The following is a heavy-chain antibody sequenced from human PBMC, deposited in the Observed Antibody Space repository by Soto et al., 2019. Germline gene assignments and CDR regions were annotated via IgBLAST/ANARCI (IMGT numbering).Heavy chain of an antibody. Sequence: HEHLVQSGAEVKRPGASLKVSCKASGYSFTGYYIHWVRQAPGQGLEWMGWINPDSGATNYAQNFQGRVTLTSDTSISTAAMDLTSLTSDDTAVYYCARGDYGTGGYPFPYFDYWGQGTLLIVSS. CDR2: INPDSGAT. CDR1: GYSFTGYY. D-gene: IGHD2-8*02. J-gene: IGHJ4*02. CDR3: ARGDYGTGGYPFPYFDY. V-gene: IGHV1-2*02.